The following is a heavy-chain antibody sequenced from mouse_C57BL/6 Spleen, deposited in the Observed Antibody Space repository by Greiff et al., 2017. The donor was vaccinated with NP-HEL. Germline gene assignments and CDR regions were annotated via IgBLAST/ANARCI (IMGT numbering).Heavy chain of an antibody. Sequence: VKLQESGPELVKPGASVKISCKASGYSFTSYYIHWVKQRPGQGLEWIGWIYPGSGNTKYHEKFKGKATLTAETSSSTAYMQLSSLTSEDSAVYYCARDGYYGWFAYWGQGTLVTVSA. CDR1: GYSFTSYY. J-gene: IGHJ3*01. D-gene: IGHD2-3*01. CDR2: IYPGSGNT. CDR3: ARDGYYGWFAY. V-gene: IGHV1-66*01.